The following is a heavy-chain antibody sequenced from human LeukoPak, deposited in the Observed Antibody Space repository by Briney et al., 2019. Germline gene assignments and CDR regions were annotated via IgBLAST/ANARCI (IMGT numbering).Heavy chain of an antibody. CDR1: GFTFSSYG. D-gene: IGHD5-24*01. J-gene: IGHJ4*02. Sequence: PGGSLRLSCSASGFTFSSYGMHWVRQAPGMGLEWVAMIWSDGNKKNYVDSAKGRLTISRDNSKNTLYLQLNRLRVEDTAVYYCVRGDGLILFDYWGQGTLVTVSS. CDR3: VRGDGLILFDY. CDR2: IWSDGNKK. V-gene: IGHV3-33*01.